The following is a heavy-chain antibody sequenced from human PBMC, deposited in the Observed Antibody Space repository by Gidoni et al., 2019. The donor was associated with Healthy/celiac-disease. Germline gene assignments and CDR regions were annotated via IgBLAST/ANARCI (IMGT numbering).Heavy chain of an antibody. V-gene: IGHV3-33*01. CDR2: IWYDGSNK. Sequence: QVQLVESGGGVVQPGRSLRLSCAASGFTFSSYGMHWVRQAPGKGLEWVAVIWYDGSNKYYADSVKGRFTISRDNSKNTLYLQMNSLRAEDTAVYYCARVGGIVAIDAFDIWGQGTMVTVSS. CDR3: ARVGGIVAIDAFDI. D-gene: IGHD5-12*01. J-gene: IGHJ3*02. CDR1: GFTFSSYG.